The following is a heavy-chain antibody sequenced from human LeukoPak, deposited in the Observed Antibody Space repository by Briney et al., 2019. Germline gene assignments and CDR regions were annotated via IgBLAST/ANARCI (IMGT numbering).Heavy chain of an antibody. J-gene: IGHJ4*02. CDR1: GGSISQYY. CDR3: AREGDGYSYPY. Sequence: SETLSLTCTVSGGSISQYYWSWIRQPPGKGLEWIGFIYYSGSTKSNPSLKSRVTISIDTSQNQFSLRLTSLTAADTAVYFCAREGDGYSYPYWGRGILVTVSS. D-gene: IGHD5-24*01. V-gene: IGHV4-59*01. CDR2: IYYSGST.